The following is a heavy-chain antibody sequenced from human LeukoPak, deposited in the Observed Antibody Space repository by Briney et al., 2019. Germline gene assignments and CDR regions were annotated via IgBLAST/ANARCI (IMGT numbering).Heavy chain of an antibody. J-gene: IGHJ4*02. V-gene: IGHV3-20*04. D-gene: IGHD2-2*01. Sequence: GGSLRLSCAASGFTFSSYGMSWVRQVPGKGLEWVSGINWNGGSTGYADSVKGRFTISRDNAKNSLYLQMNSLRAEDTALYYCARDLGYCSRTSCYEVFDSWGQGTLVTVSS. CDR2: INWNGGST. CDR1: GFTFSSYG. CDR3: ARDLGYCSRTSCYEVFDS.